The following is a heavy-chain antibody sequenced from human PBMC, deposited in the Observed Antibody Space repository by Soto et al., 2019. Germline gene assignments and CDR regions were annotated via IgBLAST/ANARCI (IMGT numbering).Heavy chain of an antibody. Sequence: QVQLVQSGAEVQTPGSSVKVSCKASGGTLSSFAISWVRQAPGQGLEWIGGIIPLWGSTSYAQTFQGRVTITADESTNTAYMELNGLRSEDTAVYYCARDSSSWYFFDYWGQGTLVTVSS. J-gene: IGHJ4*02. D-gene: IGHD6-13*01. V-gene: IGHV1-69*01. CDR2: IIPLWGST. CDR3: ARDSSSWYFFDY. CDR1: GGTLSSFA.